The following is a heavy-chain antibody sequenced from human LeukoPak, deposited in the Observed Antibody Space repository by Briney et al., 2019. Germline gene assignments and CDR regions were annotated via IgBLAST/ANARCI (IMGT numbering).Heavy chain of an antibody. CDR1: GFTFSGYG. V-gene: IGHV3-30*18. J-gene: IGHJ4*02. Sequence: GGSLRLSCAASGFTFSGYGMHWVRQTPGKGLEWVAVISYDGSNQYYADSVKGRFTISRDNSKNTMYLQMSSLRAEDTAMYYCAKDGSGLTYDFDQWGQGTLVTVSS. CDR3: AKDGSGLTYDFDQ. D-gene: IGHD5-12*01. CDR2: ISYDGSNQ.